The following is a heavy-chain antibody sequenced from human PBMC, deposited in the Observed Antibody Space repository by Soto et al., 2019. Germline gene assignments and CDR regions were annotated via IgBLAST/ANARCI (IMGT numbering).Heavy chain of an antibody. D-gene: IGHD3-10*01. J-gene: IGHJ6*02. CDR1: GGTFSNSA. CDR3: ARDTRGNSMIRGVVIYHYYGMDV. Sequence: SVKVSCKASGGTFSNSAISWVRQAPGQGLEWMGVIIPILGPTNYAQKFQGRVTITADELTSTAYMELRSLRSEDTAVYYCARDTRGNSMIRGVVIYHYYGMDVWGQGTTVTVSS. V-gene: IGHV1-69*13. CDR2: IIPILGPT.